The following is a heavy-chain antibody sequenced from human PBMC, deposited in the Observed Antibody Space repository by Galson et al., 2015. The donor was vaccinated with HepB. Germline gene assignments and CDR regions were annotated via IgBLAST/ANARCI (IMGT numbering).Heavy chain of an antibody. Sequence: SLRISCAGSGFTFRNYAMRWVRQAPGKGLEWVSVVTSDGSNKYYADSVKGRFTVSRDNAKNMVYLQMNSLIVDDTAIFYCAKDGILQCGHDCHIDRWGHGTLVTVSS. V-gene: IGHV3-23*03. CDR2: VTSDGSNK. CDR1: GFTFRNYA. CDR3: AKDGILQCGHDCHIDR. D-gene: IGHD2-21*01. J-gene: IGHJ5*02.